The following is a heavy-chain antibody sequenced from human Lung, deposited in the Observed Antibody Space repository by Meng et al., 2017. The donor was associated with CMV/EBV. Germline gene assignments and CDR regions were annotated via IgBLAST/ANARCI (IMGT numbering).Heavy chain of an antibody. D-gene: IGHD3-10*01. CDR2: ISVSSTVM. CDR3: ARGRGRGRGIISTGMDV. J-gene: IGHJ6*02. Sequence: GGSLRLXCAASGFTFRDHYMSWIRQAPGKGLEWISYISVSSTVMYYADSVKGRFTISRDDAMSSLYLQMDSLRAEDSALYYCARGRGRGRGIISTGMDVWGQGNXVNGAS. V-gene: IGHV3-11*01. CDR1: GFTFRDHY.